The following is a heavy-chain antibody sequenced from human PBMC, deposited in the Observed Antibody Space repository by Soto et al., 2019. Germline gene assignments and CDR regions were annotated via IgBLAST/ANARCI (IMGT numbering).Heavy chain of an antibody. J-gene: IGHJ5*02. Sequence: VQLVESGGGLVQPGRSLRLSCAASGFTFDDYAMHWVRQAPGKGLEWVSGISWNSGSIGYADSVKGRFTISRDNAKNSLYLQMNSLRAEDTALYYCAKDGGNVVVPAAMLSNWFDPWGQGTLVTVSS. CDR3: AKDGGNVVVPAAMLSNWFDP. CDR1: GFTFDDYA. V-gene: IGHV3-9*01. D-gene: IGHD2-2*01. CDR2: ISWNSGSI.